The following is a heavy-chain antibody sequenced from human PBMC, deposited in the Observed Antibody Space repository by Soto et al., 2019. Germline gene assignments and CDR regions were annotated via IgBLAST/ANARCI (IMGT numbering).Heavy chain of an antibody. CDR1: GGSVSSDDYS. Sequence: QVQLQESGPGLVKPSQTLSVTCTVSGGSVSSDDYSWSWIRQHPGKGLEWIGYIRDSGSTYYNPSLEGRVTTSVDTSKTQFPLRLRSVTAADTAVYYWARAMANYLDYWGQGTLVTASS. V-gene: IGHV4-31*03. J-gene: IGHJ4*02. D-gene: IGHD2-8*01. CDR2: IRDSGST. CDR3: ARAMANYLDY.